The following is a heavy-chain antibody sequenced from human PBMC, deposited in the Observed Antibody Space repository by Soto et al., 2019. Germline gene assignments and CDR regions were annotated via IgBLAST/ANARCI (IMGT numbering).Heavy chain of an antibody. Sequence: ASVKVSCKASGYTFTSYAMHWVRQAPGQRLEWMGWINAGNGNTKYSQKFQGRVTITRDTSASTAYMELSSLRSEDTAVYYCARDLRWYSSSWRGSLSDLWGQGTLVTVS. CDR1: GYTFTSYA. CDR3: ARDLRWYSSSWRGSLSDL. D-gene: IGHD6-13*01. J-gene: IGHJ5*02. CDR2: INAGNGNT. V-gene: IGHV1-3*01.